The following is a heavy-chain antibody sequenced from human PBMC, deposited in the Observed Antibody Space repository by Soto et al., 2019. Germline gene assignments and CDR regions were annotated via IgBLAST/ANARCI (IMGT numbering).Heavy chain of an antibody. Sequence: ASVKVSCKASGYTFTSYGISWVRQAPGQGLEWMGWIGAYNGNTNYAQKLQGRVTMTTDTSTSTAYMELRSLRSDDTAVYYCARDPSVSYYYDSSGYSGFDYWGQGTLVTVSS. CDR3: ARDPSVSYYYDSSGYSGFDY. J-gene: IGHJ4*02. V-gene: IGHV1-18*04. D-gene: IGHD3-22*01. CDR1: GYTFTSYG. CDR2: IGAYNGNT.